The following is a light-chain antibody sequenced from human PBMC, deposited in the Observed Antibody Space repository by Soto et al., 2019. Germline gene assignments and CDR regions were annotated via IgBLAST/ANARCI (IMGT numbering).Light chain of an antibody. V-gene: IGKV3-11*01. J-gene: IGKJ4*01. CDR1: QSVGNN. CDR2: EAS. Sequence: EIVLTQSPATLSLSPGERATLSCRASQSVGNNLAWYQQKPGQAPGLLIYEASTRATGIPALFSGRGSGTDFTLTISSLEHEDFAVYYCQQHAHWPLTFGGGTKVEIK. CDR3: QQHAHWPLT.